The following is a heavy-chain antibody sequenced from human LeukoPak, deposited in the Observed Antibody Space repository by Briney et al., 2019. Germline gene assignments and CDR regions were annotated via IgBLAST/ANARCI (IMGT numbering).Heavy chain of an antibody. CDR3: ARSYSSSWSEWSVVGNWLDP. V-gene: IGHV5-51*01. CDR2: IYSGDSET. Sequence: GESLKISCEGSGYSFTNYWTGWVRQVPGKSLEWMGIIYSGDSETRYSPSFQGQVTISVDKSISTAYLEWSSLKASDTAMYYCARSYSSSWSEWSVVGNWLDPWGQGTLVTVSS. J-gene: IGHJ5*02. CDR1: GYSFTNYW. D-gene: IGHD6-13*01.